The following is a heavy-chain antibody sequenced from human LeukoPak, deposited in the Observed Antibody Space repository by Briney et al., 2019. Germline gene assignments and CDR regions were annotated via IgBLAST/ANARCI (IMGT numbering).Heavy chain of an antibody. Sequence: SETLSLTCTVSGGSISSYYWSWIRQPPGKGLEWIGEINHSGSTNYNPSLKSRVTISVDTSKNQFSLKLSSVTAADTAVYYCARGLRYFGVVIMHGMDVWGQGTTITVSS. CDR3: ARGLRYFGVVIMHGMDV. J-gene: IGHJ6*02. V-gene: IGHV4-34*01. CDR1: GGSISSYY. CDR2: INHSGST. D-gene: IGHD3-3*01.